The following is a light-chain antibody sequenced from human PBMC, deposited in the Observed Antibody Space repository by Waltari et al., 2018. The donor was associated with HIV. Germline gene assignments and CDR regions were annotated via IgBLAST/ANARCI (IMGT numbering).Light chain of an antibody. CDR3: CSYTKLTTHYVL. Sequence: QSALTQPASVSGSPGQSITIPCNGPTTDIGGYNYVYCYQRPPYKAPKLIIFGVSNRPSGISSRFSGSKSGNPASLTISGLQAEDEADYYCCSYTKLTTHYVLFGGGTKLTVL. CDR2: GVS. J-gene: IGLJ2*01. V-gene: IGLV2-14*03. CDR1: TTDIGGYNY.